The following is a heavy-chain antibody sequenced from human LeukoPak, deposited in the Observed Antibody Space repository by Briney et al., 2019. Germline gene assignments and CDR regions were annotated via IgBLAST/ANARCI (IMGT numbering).Heavy chain of an antibody. Sequence: ASVKVSCKASGYTFTGYYIHWVRHAPGQGLEWMGWINPNGGGTNYAQQLQGRVTMTRDTSISTAYMELSSLRSDDTAVYFCVRVIPSDFWGQGTLVTVSS. J-gene: IGHJ4*02. CDR1: GYTFTGYY. D-gene: IGHD2-21*01. CDR3: VRVIPSDF. V-gene: IGHV1-2*02. CDR2: INPNGGGT.